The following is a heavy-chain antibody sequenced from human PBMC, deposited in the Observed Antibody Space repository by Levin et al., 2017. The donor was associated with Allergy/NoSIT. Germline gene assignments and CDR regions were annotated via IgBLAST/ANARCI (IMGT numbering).Heavy chain of an antibody. Sequence: PSGGSLRLSCVASGFTFSTYAMSWVRQAPGEGLHWISAISNSGGSTYYADSVKGRFTISRDNSKNTLYLQMNGLRVEDTAFYYCAGDVPCYGVNCYTSSKFDYWGRGTLVTVSS. CDR1: GFTFSTYA. J-gene: IGHJ4*02. V-gene: IGHV3-23*01. D-gene: IGHD2-2*02. CDR3: AGDVPCYGVNCYTSSKFDY. CDR2: ISNSGGST.